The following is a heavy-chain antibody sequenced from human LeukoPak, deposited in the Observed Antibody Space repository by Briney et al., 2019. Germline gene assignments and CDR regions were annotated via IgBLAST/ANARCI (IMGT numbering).Heavy chain of an antibody. CDR3: ARDVGPAGSSSSWYLDY. CDR1: GFTFSSYA. D-gene: IGHD6-13*01. V-gene: IGHV3-30-3*01. J-gene: IGHJ4*01. CDR2: ISYDGSNK. Sequence: PGGSLRLSCAASGFTFSSYAMHWVRQAPGKGLEWVAVISYDGSNKYYADSVKGRFTISRDNSKNTLYLQMNSLRAEDTAVYYCARDVGPAGSSSSWYLDYWFQGTL.